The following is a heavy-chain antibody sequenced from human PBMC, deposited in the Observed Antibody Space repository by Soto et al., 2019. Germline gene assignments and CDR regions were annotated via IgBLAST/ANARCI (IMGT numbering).Heavy chain of an antibody. D-gene: IGHD2-2*01. J-gene: IGHJ6*02. Sequence: SLRLSCAASGFTFSSYGMHWVRQAPGKGLEWVAVISYDGSNKYYADSVKGRFTISRDNSKNTLYLQMNSLRAEDTAVYYCAIVVVPAAHPYGMDVWGQGTTVTVSS. CDR3: AIVVVPAAHPYGMDV. V-gene: IGHV3-30*03. CDR1: GFTFSSYG. CDR2: ISYDGSNK.